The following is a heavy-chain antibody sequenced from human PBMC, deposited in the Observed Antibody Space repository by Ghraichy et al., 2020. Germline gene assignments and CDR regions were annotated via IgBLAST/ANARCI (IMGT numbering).Heavy chain of an antibody. CDR1: GFTFSTSS. CDR2: ISTSNTTI. D-gene: IGHD2-15*01. CDR3: ATHGLAVDATGMDV. Sequence: LSLTCAASGFTFSTSSMNWVRQTPGKGLEWISNISTSNTTIYYADSVKGRFTVSRDNAKKSLFLEMSSLRDEDTAVYYCATHGLAVDATGMDVWGKGATVTVSS. J-gene: IGHJ6*04. V-gene: IGHV3-48*02.